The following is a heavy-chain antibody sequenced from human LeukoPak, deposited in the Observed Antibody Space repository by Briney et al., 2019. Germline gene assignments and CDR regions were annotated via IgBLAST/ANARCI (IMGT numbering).Heavy chain of an antibody. J-gene: IGHJ4*02. CDR1: GYTFTSYD. CDR2: MNPNSGNT. CDR3: AVWCSGGSCYSEYSYGFDY. Sequence: GASVKVSCKASGYTFTSYDINWVRQATGQGLDWMGWMNPNSGNTGYAQKFQGRVNMTRNTSISTAYMELSNLRSEDTAVYYCAVWCSGGSCYSEYSYGFDYWGQGTLVTVSS. V-gene: IGHV1-8*01. D-gene: IGHD2-15*01.